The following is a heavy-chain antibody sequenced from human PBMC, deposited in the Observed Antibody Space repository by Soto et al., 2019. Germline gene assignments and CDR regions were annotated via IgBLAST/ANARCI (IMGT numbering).Heavy chain of an antibody. Sequence: PPGKGLEWIGSIYYSGSTYYNPSLKSRVTISVDTSKIQCSLKLSSVSAADTAVFFFSSKRRHTSCSLGLGICAEPLFDL. CDR3: SSKRRHTSCSLGLGICAEPLFDL. J-gene: IGHJ2*01. D-gene: IGHD3-10*02. CDR2: IYYSGST. V-gene: IGHV4-39*03.